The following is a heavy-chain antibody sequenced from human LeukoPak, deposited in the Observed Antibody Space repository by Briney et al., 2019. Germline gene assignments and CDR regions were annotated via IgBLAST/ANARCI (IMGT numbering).Heavy chain of an antibody. J-gene: IGHJ4*02. D-gene: IGHD5-18*01. CDR3: ARLSVGGYSYGTIRKTFDY. V-gene: IGHV4-31*03. CDR1: GGSISRGGYY. Sequence: KSSETLSLTCTVSGGSISRGGYYCSWIRQHPGKGLEWIGYIYYSGITYYNPSLKSRVTISVDTSKNQFSLKLSSVTAADTAVYYCARLSVGGYSYGTIRKTFDYWGQGTLVTVSS. CDR2: IYYSGIT.